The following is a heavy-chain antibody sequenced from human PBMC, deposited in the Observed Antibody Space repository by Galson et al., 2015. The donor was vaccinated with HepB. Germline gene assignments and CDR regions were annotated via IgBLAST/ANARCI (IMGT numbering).Heavy chain of an antibody. Sequence: SLRLACAASGFTFRSTGMIWVRQAPGKGLEWVSSINDNGGSTYYADSVKGRFTISRDNSKNTLYLQMNSLRDEETAVYYCARGGSRGFFDYWCQVTLVTVSS. CDR2: INDNGGST. D-gene: IGHD3-16*01. J-gene: IGHJ4*02. CDR3: ARGGSRGFFDY. V-gene: IGHV3-23*01. CDR1: GFTFRSTG.